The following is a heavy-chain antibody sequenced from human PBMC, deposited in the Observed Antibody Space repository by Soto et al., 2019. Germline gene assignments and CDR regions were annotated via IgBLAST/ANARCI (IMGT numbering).Heavy chain of an antibody. CDR3: ARQEVDHYYYYGMDV. V-gene: IGHV1-69*13. J-gene: IGHJ6*02. D-gene: IGHD2-15*01. CDR1: GGTFSSYA. Sequence: ASVKVSCKASGGTFSSYAISWVRQAPGQGLEWMGGIIPIFSTANYAQKFQGRVTITADESTSTAYMELSSLRSEDTAVYYCARQEVDHYYYYGMDVWGQGTTVTVSS. CDR2: IIPIFSTA.